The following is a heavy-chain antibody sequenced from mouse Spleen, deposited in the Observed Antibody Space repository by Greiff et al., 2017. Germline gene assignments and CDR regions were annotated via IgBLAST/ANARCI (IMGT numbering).Heavy chain of an antibody. CDR2: ISYDGSN. V-gene: IGHV3-6*01. J-gene: IGHJ2*01. CDR3: ARDAGLFDY. Sequence: EVQLVESGPGLVKPSQSLSLTCSVTGYSITSGYYWNWIRQFPGNKLEWMGYISYDGSNNYNPSLKNRISITRDTSKNQFFLKLNSVTTEDTATYYCARDAGLFDYWGQGTTLTVSS. CDR1: GYSITSGYY.